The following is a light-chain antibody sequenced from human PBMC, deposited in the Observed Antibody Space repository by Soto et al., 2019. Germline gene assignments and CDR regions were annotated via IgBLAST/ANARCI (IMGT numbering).Light chain of an antibody. CDR2: WAS. Sequence: DIVMTQSPDSLSVSLGERATINWNSSQIVLYSSNNKNNLAWYQQKPGQPPKLLIYWASSRESGVPVRFSGSGSGTDFTLAISSLQAEDVAIYYCQQYYSTPWTFGQGTKVDIK. CDR3: QQYYSTPWT. CDR1: QIVLYSSNNKNN. V-gene: IGKV4-1*01. J-gene: IGKJ1*01.